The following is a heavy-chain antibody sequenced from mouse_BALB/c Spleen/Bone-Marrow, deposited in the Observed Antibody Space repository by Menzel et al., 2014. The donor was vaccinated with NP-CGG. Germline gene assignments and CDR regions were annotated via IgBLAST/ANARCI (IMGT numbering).Heavy chain of an antibody. Sequence: EVQGVESGAELVKPGASVKLSCTASGFNIKDTYMHWVKQRPEQGPEWIGRIDPANGNTKYDPKFQGKATITADTSSNTAYLQLSSLTSEDTAVYYCALLYGNYDYWGQGTTLTVSS. D-gene: IGHD2-10*02. V-gene: IGHV14-3*02. CDR2: IDPANGNT. J-gene: IGHJ2*01. CDR1: GFNIKDTY. CDR3: ALLYGNYDY.